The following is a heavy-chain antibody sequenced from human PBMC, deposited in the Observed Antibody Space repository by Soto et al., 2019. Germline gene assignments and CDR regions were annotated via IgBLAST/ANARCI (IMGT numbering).Heavy chain of an antibody. Sequence: QVQLVQSGAEVKKPGASVKVSCKASGYTFTSYGISWVRQAPGQGLEWMGWISAYNGNTNYAQKLQGRVTMTPDTSTSTAYMELRSLRSDDTAVYYCARDGRDIVVVVAATAFDIWGQGTMVTVSS. CDR3: ARDGRDIVVVVAATAFDI. J-gene: IGHJ3*02. CDR2: ISAYNGNT. V-gene: IGHV1-18*01. D-gene: IGHD2-15*01. CDR1: GYTFTSYG.